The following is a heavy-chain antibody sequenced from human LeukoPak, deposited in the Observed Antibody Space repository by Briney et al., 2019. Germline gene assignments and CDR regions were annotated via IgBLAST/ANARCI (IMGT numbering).Heavy chain of an antibody. CDR1: GYSFTSYW. Sequence: NPGESLQISCKGSGYSFTSYWIGWVRQMPGKGLEWMGIIYPGDSDTRYSPSFQGQVTISADKSISTAYLQWSSLKASDTAMYYCATGITMSDNWFDPWGQGTLVTVSS. CDR2: IYPGDSDT. D-gene: IGHD3-22*01. V-gene: IGHV5-51*01. J-gene: IGHJ5*02. CDR3: ATGITMSDNWFDP.